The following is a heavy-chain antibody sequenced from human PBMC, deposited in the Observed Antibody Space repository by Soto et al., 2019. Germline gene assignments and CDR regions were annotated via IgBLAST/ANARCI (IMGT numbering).Heavy chain of an antibody. CDR1: GYTFTSYY. D-gene: IGHD3-10*01. CDR2: INPSGGST. Sequence: ASVKVSCKASGYTFTSYYMHWVRQAPGQGLEWMGIINPSGGSTSYAQKFQGRVTMTRDTSTSTVYMELSSLRSEDTAVYYCASQTSYYYGSGSQGKKYYYYYGMDVWGQGPTVTVSS. J-gene: IGHJ6*02. CDR3: ASQTSYYYGSGSQGKKYYYYYGMDV. V-gene: IGHV1-46*01.